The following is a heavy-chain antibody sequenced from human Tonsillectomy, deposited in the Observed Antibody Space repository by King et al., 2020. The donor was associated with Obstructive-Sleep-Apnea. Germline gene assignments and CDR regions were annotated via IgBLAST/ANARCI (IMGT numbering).Heavy chain of an antibody. J-gene: IGHJ6*02. CDR3: AREGVIVVVPAANMDV. CDR1: GGSISSRSYY. Sequence: QLQESGPGLVKPSETLSLTCTVSGGSISSRSYYWGWIRQPPGKGLGWIGRIYYIGSTYYNPSPKSRVTISVDTSKNQFSLKLSSVTAADTAVYYCAREGVIVVVPAANMDVWGQGTTVTVSS. D-gene: IGHD2-2*01. V-gene: IGHV4-39*07. CDR2: IYYIGST.